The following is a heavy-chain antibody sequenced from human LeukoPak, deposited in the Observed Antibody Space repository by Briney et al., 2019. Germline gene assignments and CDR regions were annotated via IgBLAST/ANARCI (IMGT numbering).Heavy chain of an antibody. D-gene: IGHD6-19*01. J-gene: IGHJ4*02. V-gene: IGHV1-69*05. CDR3: ARDREWLGFDY. CDR2: IIPIFGTA. CDR1: GGTFSSYA. Sequence: ASVKVSCKASGGTFSSYAISWVRQAPGQGLEWMGRIIPIFGTANYAQKFQGRVTITTDESTSTAYMELSSLRSEDTAVYYCARDREWLGFDYWGQGTLVTVSS.